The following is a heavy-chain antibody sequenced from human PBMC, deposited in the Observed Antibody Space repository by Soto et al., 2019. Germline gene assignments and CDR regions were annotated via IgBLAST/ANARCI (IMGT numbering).Heavy chain of an antibody. D-gene: IGHD6-13*01. CDR1: GSSFTTYC. Sequence: GESLKISCKGSGSSFTTYCISWVRQMPGKGLEWMGRIDPSDSYTNYSPSFHGHVPISADKSISTAYLQWSSLKASDTAMYYCARSIAAAGIYYYGMDVWGQGTTVTVSS. V-gene: IGHV5-10-1*01. CDR2: IDPSDSYT. CDR3: ARSIAAAGIYYYGMDV. J-gene: IGHJ6*02.